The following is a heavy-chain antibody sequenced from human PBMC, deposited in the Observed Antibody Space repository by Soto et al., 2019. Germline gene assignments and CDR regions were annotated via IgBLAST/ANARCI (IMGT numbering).Heavy chain of an antibody. CDR1: GFTFSNYG. CDR3: ARGLHSLFDY. D-gene: IGHD2-21*01. V-gene: IGHV3-33*01. Sequence: GGSLRLSCAASGFTFSNYGMHWVRQAPGKGLEWVAVIWYDGNNKYYADSVKGRFTISRDNSNNTLYVQMTSLRAEDTAVYYCARGLHSLFDYWGQGTLVTVSA. J-gene: IGHJ4*02. CDR2: IWYDGNNK.